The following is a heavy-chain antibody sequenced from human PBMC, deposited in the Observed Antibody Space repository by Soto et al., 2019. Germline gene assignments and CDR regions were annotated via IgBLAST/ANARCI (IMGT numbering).Heavy chain of an antibody. CDR3: ARARITMVRGVIPGPGNWFDP. V-gene: IGHV1-8*01. CDR1: GYTFTSYD. D-gene: IGHD3-10*01. J-gene: IGHJ5*02. Sequence: ASVKVSCKXSGYTFTSYDINWVRQATGQGLEWMGWMNPNSGNTGYAQKFQGRVTMTRNTSISTAYMELSSLRSEDTAVYYCARARITMVRGVIPGPGNWFDPWGQGTLVTVSS. CDR2: MNPNSGNT.